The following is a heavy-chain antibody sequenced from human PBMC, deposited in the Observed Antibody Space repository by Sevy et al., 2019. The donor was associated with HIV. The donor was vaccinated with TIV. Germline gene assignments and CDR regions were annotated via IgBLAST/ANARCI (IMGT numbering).Heavy chain of an antibody. D-gene: IGHD3-22*01. J-gene: IGHJ4*02. CDR3: ARGRSRYDSSGYYLPQDFDY. CDR2: MNPNSGNT. V-gene: IGHV1-8*01. CDR1: GYTFTSYD. Sequence: ASVKVSCKASGYTFTSYDINWVRQATGQGLEWMGRMNPNSGNTGYAQKFQGRVTMTRNTSISTAYMELSSLRSEDTAVYYCARGRSRYDSSGYYLPQDFDYWGQGTLVTVSS.